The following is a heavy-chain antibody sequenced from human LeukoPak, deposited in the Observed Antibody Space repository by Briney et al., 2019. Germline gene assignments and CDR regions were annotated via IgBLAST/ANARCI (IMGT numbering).Heavy chain of an antibody. CDR3: ARDSSGVTGSPDY. CDR2: INAGNGNT. J-gene: IGHJ4*02. CDR1: GYTFTSYA. D-gene: IGHD1-20*01. Sequence: ASVKVSCKASGYTFTSYAMHWVRQAPGQRLEWMGWINAGNGNTKYSQKFRGRVTITGDTSASTAYMELSSLRSEDTAVYYCARDSSGVTGSPDYWGQGTLVTVSS. V-gene: IGHV1-3*01.